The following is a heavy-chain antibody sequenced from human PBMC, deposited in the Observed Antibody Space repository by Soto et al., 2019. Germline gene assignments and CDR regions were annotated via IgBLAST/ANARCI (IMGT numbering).Heavy chain of an antibody. J-gene: IGHJ4*02. V-gene: IGHV3-30*18. CDR1: GFTFSSYG. CDR2: ISYDGSNK. D-gene: IGHD3-16*01. Sequence: QVQLVESGGGVVQPGRSLRLSCAASGFTFSSYGMHWVRQAPGKGLEWVAVISYDGSNKYYVDSVKGRFTISRDNSKNTLYLQMNSLRAEDTAVYYCAKGLYDYVWGSLYYFDYWGQGTLVTVSS. CDR3: AKGLYDYVWGSLYYFDY.